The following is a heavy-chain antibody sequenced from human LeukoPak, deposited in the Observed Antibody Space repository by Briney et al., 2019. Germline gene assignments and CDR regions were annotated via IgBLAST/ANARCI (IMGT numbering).Heavy chain of an antibody. CDR2: INHSRRP. CDR1: GGSFSAYY. Sequence: PSETLSLTCAVYGGSFSAYYWSWIRQPPAKGLGWIGEINHSRRPNYSPSLTSRVAITIDMSKNEFSLRLSSVTAADTAMYYCASLRYDSSAYDHPLPHHWGQGTQVTVSS. J-gene: IGHJ5*02. V-gene: IGHV4-34*01. D-gene: IGHD3-22*01. CDR3: ASLRYDSSAYDHPLPHH.